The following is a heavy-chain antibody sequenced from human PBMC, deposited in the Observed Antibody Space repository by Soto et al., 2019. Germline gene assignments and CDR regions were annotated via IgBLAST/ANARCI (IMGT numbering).Heavy chain of an antibody. CDR2: IYYSGST. CDR1: GGSFSSYY. J-gene: IGHJ4*02. Sequence: SETLSLTCAVSGGSFSSYYWSWIRQPPGEGLEWIGSIYYSGSTNYNPSLKSRVTISIDTSRSLFSLKLSSLTSADTAVYFCARAYYGDYPYFDYWGQGALVTVSS. D-gene: IGHD4-17*01. CDR3: ARAYYGDYPYFDY. V-gene: IGHV4-59*01.